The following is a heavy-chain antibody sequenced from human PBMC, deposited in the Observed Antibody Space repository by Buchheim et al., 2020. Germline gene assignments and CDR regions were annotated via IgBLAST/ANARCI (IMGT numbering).Heavy chain of an antibody. CDR3: ARDRFRASGTFFDS. CDR2: ISDDGSKK. J-gene: IGHJ4*02. CDR1: GFTFSTYA. D-gene: IGHD1-26*01. Sequence: QVRLVESGGGVVQPGRSLSLSCEASGFTFSTYAMHWVRQAPGKGLEWVAVISDDGSKKYYADSVRDRFTFGRDNSKNMLYLHMNGLRAEDTAVYYCARDRFRASGTFFDSWGQGTL. V-gene: IGHV3-30-3*01.